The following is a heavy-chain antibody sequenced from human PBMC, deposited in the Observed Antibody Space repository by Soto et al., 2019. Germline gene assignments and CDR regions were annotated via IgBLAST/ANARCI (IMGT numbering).Heavy chain of an antibody. CDR2: ISGSGGST. V-gene: IGHV3-23*01. J-gene: IGHJ4*02. Sequence: PGGSLRLSCAASGFTFSSYAMSWVRQAPGKGLEWVSAISGSGGSTYYADSVKGRFTISRDNSKNTLYLQMNSLRAEDTAVYYCAKGGPRHLGELSTLSGSTPRPYYFDYWGQGTLVTVSS. CDR1: GFTFSSYA. CDR3: AKGGPRHLGELSTLSGSTPRPYYFDY. D-gene: IGHD3-16*02.